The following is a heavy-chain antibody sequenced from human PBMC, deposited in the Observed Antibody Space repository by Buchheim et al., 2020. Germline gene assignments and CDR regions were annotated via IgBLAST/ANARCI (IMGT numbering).Heavy chain of an antibody. V-gene: IGHV3-74*01. CDR3: ATDTTTTWDHKVTGHFDY. CDR2: INSDGSST. D-gene: IGHD1-20*01. J-gene: IGHJ4*02. CDR1: GFTFSSYW. Sequence: EVQLVESGGGLVQPGGSLRLSCAASGFTFSSYWMHWVRQAPGKGLVWVSRINSDGSSTSYADSVKGRFTISRDNAKNTLYLQMNSLRAEDTAVYYCATDTTTTWDHKVTGHFDYWGQGTL.